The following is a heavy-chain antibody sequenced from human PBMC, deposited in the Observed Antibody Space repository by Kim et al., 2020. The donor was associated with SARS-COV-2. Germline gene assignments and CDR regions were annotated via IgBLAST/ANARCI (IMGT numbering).Heavy chain of an antibody. D-gene: IGHD3-22*01. Sequence: ADSVKGRFIISRDNSKNTLYLQMNSRRDEDTAVYYCAKVHYYDSSGYLDYWGQGTLVTVSS. CDR3: AKVHYYDSSGYLDY. V-gene: IGHV3-30*02. J-gene: IGHJ4*02.